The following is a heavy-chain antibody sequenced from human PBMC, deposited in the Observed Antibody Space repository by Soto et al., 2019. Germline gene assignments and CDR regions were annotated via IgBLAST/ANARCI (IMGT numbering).Heavy chain of an antibody. V-gene: IGHV3-15*07. CDR1: GLTCSDAC. D-gene: IGHD2-8*01. CDR2: IKSKAGSATP. J-gene: IGHJ4*02. Sequence: VQVVESGGGLVKTGGSLRLSCTVSGLTCSDACRNWVRQAPGKGLEWVGRIKSKAGSATPDYAAPVKGRFTISRDFTQSRLYLQINSQQTDGTAVYYGIWESKLYSASRWGQVDRVTV. CDR3: IWESKLYSASR.